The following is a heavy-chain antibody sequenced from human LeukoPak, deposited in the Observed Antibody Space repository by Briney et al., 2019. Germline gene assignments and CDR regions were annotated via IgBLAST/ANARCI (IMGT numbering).Heavy chain of an antibody. CDR2: IIPIFGTA. J-gene: IGHJ4*02. Sequence: SVKVSCKASGGTFSSYAISWVRQAPGQGLEWMGRIIPIFGTANYAQKFQGRVTITTDESTSTAYMELSSLRSEDTAVYYCASGVTEYYYDSSGSFDYWGQGTLVTVSS. D-gene: IGHD3-22*01. CDR1: GGTFSSYA. CDR3: ASGVTEYYYDSSGSFDY. V-gene: IGHV1-69*05.